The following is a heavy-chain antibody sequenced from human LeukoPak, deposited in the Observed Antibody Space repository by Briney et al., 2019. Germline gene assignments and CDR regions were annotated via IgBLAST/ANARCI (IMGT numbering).Heavy chain of an antibody. J-gene: IGHJ3*02. CDR3: AIRSTSGSWSALDI. CDR1: GFTVSSNY. CDR2: IYSGSRT. V-gene: IGHV3-66*02. Sequence: GGSLRLSCVASGFTVSSNYMSWVRQAPGKGLEWGSIIYSGSRTYYADSVKGRFTISRDDSKNTLYFQLNSLRPEDTAVYYCAIRSTSGSWSALDIWGQGTMVTVSS. D-gene: IGHD3-10*01.